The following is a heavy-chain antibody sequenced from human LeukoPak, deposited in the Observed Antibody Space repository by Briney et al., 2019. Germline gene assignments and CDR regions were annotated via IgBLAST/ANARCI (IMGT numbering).Heavy chain of an antibody. CDR1: GGSISTFY. V-gene: IGHV4-4*07. CDR2: ILNGGST. CDR3: ARGSMGGSGTYYRDYYYGVDV. J-gene: IGHJ6*02. Sequence: PSETLSLTCTVSGGSISTFYWTWIRQPAGKGLEWIGRILNGGSTNYNPSLKSRVTMSVDTSKNQFSLNLNSVTAADTAVYYCARGSMGGSGTYYRDYYYGVDVWGQGTTVTVSS. D-gene: IGHD3-10*01.